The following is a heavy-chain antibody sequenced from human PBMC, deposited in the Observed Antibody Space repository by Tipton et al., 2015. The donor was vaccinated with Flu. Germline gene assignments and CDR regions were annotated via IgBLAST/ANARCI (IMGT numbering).Heavy chain of an antibody. CDR2: IYTTGST. Sequence: LRLSCTVSGGSITRTNYYWSWIRQPAGEGLEWIGRIYTTGSTNYNPSLENRLTISIDTSRNQVSLNVTSVTAAGTARYYCARDGPSGKYTDWGQGSLVTVSS. J-gene: IGHJ4*02. D-gene: IGHD1-26*01. V-gene: IGHV4-61*02. CDR1: GGSITRTNYY. CDR3: ARDGPSGKYTD.